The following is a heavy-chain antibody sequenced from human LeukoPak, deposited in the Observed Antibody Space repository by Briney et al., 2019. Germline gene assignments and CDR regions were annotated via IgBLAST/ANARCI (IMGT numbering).Heavy chain of an antibody. CDR1: GGSICGYF. Sequence: SETLSLTCTVSGGSICGYFWTWISQPAGKGLEWIGRIYSSGSNNYNPSLKSRVTMSLDTSKNHFSLNLTSVTAADTAVYYCATEPTSGREPTSGRPLDYWGQGTLVTVSS. D-gene: IGHD5-12*01. J-gene: IGHJ4*02. CDR3: ATEPTSGREPTSGRPLDY. CDR2: IYSSGSN. V-gene: IGHV4-4*07.